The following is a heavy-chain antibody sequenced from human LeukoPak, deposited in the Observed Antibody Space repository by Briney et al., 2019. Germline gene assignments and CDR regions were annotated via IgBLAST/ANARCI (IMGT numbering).Heavy chain of an antibody. CDR2: IYYSGST. D-gene: IGHD3-22*01. CDR3: ARRNYYDSSGYSDAFDI. Sequence: SETLSLTCTVSGGSISSYYWSWIRQPPGKGLEWIGYIYYSGSTNYNPSLKSRVTISVDTSKNQFSLKLSSVTAADTAVYYCARRNYYDSSGYSDAFDIWGQGTMVTVSS. V-gene: IGHV4-59*08. J-gene: IGHJ3*02. CDR1: GGSISSYY.